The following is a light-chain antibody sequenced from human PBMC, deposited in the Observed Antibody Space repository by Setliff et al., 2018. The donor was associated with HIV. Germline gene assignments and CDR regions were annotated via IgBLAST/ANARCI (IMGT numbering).Light chain of an antibody. CDR2: DVS. J-gene: IGLJ1*01. CDR3: SSYTSTSTPYG. Sequence: QSALTQPASVSGSPGQSVTISCTGTSSDVGAYYYVSWYQQHPAKAPKLILYDVSNRPSGVSNRFSGSKSGNTASLTISGLQAEDEADYYCSSYTSTSTPYGVGTGTKV. V-gene: IGLV2-14*03. CDR1: SSDVGAYYY.